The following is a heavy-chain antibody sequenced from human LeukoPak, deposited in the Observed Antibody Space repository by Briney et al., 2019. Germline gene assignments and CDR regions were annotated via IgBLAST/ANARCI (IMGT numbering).Heavy chain of an antibody. CDR1: GFLFSKYW. CDR3: AREYYDSGAYYSLDS. J-gene: IGHJ4*02. V-gene: IGHV3-7*03. D-gene: IGHD3-22*01. CDR2: IKEDDSEI. Sequence: GGSLRLSCAASGFLFSKYWMTWVRQAPGKGLEWVANIKEDDSEIYYVDSVKGRFTISRDNSKNSLYLQMNSLRTEDTALYYCAREYYDSGAYYSLDSWGRGTLVTVSS.